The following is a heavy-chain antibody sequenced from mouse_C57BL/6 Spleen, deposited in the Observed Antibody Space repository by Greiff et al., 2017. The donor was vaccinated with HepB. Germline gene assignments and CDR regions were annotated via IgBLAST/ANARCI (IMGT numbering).Heavy chain of an antibody. Sequence: EVKLEESGPGLVKPSQSLSLTCSVTGYSITSGYYWNWIRQFPGNKLEWMGYISYDGSNNYNPSLKNRISITRDTSKNQFFLKLNSVTTEDTATYYCARGGFYDGYYVAWFAYWGQGTLVTVSA. CDR3: ARGGFYDGYYVAWFAY. CDR1: GYSITSGYY. V-gene: IGHV3-6*01. J-gene: IGHJ3*01. D-gene: IGHD2-3*01. CDR2: ISYDGSN.